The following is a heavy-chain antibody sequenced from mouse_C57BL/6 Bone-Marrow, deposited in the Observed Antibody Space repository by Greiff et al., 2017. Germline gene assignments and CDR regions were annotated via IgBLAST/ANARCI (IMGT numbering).Heavy chain of an antibody. V-gene: IGHV1-55*01. CDR2: IYPGSGST. CDR3: ARFYDGYYPYYFDY. CDR1: GYTFTSYW. Sequence: VKPGASVKMSCKASGYTFTSYWITWVKQRPGQGLEWIGDIYPGSGSTNYNEKFKSKATLTVDTSSSTAYMQLSSLTSEDSAVYYCARFYDGYYPYYFDYWGQGTTLTVSS. J-gene: IGHJ2*01. D-gene: IGHD2-3*01.